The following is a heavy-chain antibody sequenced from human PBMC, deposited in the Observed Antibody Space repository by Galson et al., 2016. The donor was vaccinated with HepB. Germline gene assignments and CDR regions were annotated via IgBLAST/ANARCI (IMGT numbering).Heavy chain of an antibody. CDR1: GGSISGYY. CDR3: ARKYSRFWFDS. V-gene: IGHV4-59*01. D-gene: IGHD4-11*01. CDR2: IHYTGTT. Sequence: ETLSLTCTVSGGSISGYYWSWLRQPPGKGPEWIGYIHYTGTTNYNPSLESRVTISVDKSENRFSLTVRSVTAADTAVYYCARKYSRFWFDSWGQGTLVAVSS. J-gene: IGHJ5*01.